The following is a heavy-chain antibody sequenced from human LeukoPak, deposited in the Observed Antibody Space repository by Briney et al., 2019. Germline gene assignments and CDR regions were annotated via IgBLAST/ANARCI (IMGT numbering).Heavy chain of an antibody. J-gene: IGHJ4*02. CDR2: ISSSGSTI. CDR3: ARGRVDPLWIAVAGYDY. V-gene: IGHV3-11*01. D-gene: IGHD6-19*01. CDR1: GFTFSDYY. Sequence: GGSLRLSCAASGFTFSDYYMSWIRQAPGKGLEWVTYISSSGSTIYYADSVKGRFTISRDNAKNSLYLQMNSLRAEDTAVYYCARGRVDPLWIAVAGYDYWGQGTLVTVSS.